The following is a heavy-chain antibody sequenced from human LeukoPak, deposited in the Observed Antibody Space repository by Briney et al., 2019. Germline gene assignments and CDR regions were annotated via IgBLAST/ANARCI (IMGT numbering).Heavy chain of an antibody. J-gene: IGHJ6*04. CDR1: GFSFSTYW. D-gene: IGHD3-10*02. Sequence: GGSLRLSCEAPGFSFSTYWMSWVRQAPGKGLEWVANIRQDGSEKYYVDSVKGRFTISRDIAKKSLYLQMNSLRAEDTAVYYCAELGITMIGGVWGKGTTVTISS. CDR3: AELGITMIGGV. V-gene: IGHV3-7*01. CDR2: IRQDGSEK.